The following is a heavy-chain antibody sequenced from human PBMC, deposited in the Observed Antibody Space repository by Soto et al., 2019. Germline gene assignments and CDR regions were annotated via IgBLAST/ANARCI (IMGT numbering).Heavy chain of an antibody. Sequence: SETLSLTCDVYGGSLSWYYWSWIRQPPGKGLEWIGEINHSGSTNYNPSLKSRVTISVDTSENQFSLKLSSVTAADTAVYYCARGFSLRHYGSGSPRDYFDYWGQGTLVTVSS. J-gene: IGHJ4*02. CDR1: GGSLSWYY. V-gene: IGHV4-34*01. CDR3: ARGFSLRHYGSGSPRDYFDY. CDR2: INHSGST. D-gene: IGHD3-10*01.